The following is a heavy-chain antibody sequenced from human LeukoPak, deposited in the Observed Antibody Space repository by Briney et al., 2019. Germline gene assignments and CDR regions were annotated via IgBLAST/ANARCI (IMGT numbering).Heavy chain of an antibody. Sequence: GRSLRLSCAASGFTFSSYSMNWVRRAPGKGLEWVSSISSSSSYIYYADSVKGRFTISRDNAKNSLYLQMNSLRAEDTAVYYCARGGYNWNWTAGDYWGQGTLVTVSS. J-gene: IGHJ4*02. CDR1: GFTFSSYS. V-gene: IGHV3-21*01. CDR3: ARGGYNWNWTAGDY. D-gene: IGHD1-7*01. CDR2: ISSSSSYI.